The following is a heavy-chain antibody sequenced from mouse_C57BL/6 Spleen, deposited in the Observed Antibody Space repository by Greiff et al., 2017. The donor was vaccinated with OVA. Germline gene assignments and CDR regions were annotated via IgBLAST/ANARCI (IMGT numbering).Heavy chain of an antibody. CDR3: ARGYGYDGYYAMDY. V-gene: IGHV1-52*01. J-gene: IGHJ4*01. CDR2: IDPSDSET. CDR1: GYTFTSYW. D-gene: IGHD2-2*01. Sequence: QVQLKESGAELVRPGSSVKLSCKASGYTFTSYWMHWVKQRPIQGLEWIGNIDPSDSETHYNQKFKDKATLTVDKSSSTAYMQLSSLTSEDSAVYYCARGYGYDGYYAMDYWGQGTSVTVSS.